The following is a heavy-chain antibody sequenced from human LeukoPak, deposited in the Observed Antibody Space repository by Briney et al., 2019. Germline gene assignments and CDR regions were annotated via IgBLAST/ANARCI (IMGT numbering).Heavy chain of an antibody. Sequence: GGSLRLSCAASGFTFSNYWMHWVRQAPGKGLVWVSRIESDGSSTSYADFVKGRFTISRDNAKNTLFLQMNSLRAEDTAVYYCARDPHSSGPHDAFDIWGQGTMVTVSS. D-gene: IGHD5-18*01. CDR1: GFTFSNYW. CDR2: IESDGSST. CDR3: ARDPHSSGPHDAFDI. V-gene: IGHV3-74*01. J-gene: IGHJ3*02.